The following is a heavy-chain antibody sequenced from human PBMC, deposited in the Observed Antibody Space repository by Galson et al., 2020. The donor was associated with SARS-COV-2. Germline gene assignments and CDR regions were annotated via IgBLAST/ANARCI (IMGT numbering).Heavy chain of an antibody. CDR1: GFIFSGYG. D-gene: IGHD3-10*01. Sequence: GGSLRLSCAASGFIFSGYGMTWVRQAPGKGLEWISYIGSSGSTIYYADSVKGRFTISRDNARNSLYLQMNSLRAEDTAVYYCAREDFYGSGENDYWGQGTLVTVSS. V-gene: IGHV3-48*01. CDR3: AREDFYGSGENDY. CDR2: IGSSGSTI. J-gene: IGHJ4*02.